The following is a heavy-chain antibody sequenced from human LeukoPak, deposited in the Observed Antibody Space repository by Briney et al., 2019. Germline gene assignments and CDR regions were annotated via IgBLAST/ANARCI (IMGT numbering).Heavy chain of an antibody. J-gene: IGHJ3*02. CDR2: ISAYNGNT. CDR1: GYTFTSYG. D-gene: IGHD3-9*01. CDR3: ARSVLRYLGEFDI. V-gene: IGHV1-18*01. Sequence: GASVKVSCKASGYTFTSYGISWVRQAPGQGLEWMGWISAYNGNTKYSQKFQGRVTITRDTSASTAYMELSSLRSEDTAVYYCARSVLRYLGEFDIWGQGTMVTVSS.